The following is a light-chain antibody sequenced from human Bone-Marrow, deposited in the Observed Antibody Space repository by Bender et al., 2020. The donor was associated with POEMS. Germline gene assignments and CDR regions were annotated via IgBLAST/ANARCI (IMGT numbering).Light chain of an antibody. V-gene: IGLV1-47*02. CDR1: SSNIGSNY. J-gene: IGLJ3*02. CDR3: SAWDDSLSGWV. Sequence: QSGLTQPPSASGTPGQRVTISCSGTSSNIGSNYVYWYQQFPGTSPKLLIYYDDLLTPGFSDRFSASTSGTSASLAISELQSGDEALCYCSAWDDSLSGWVFGGGTKLTVL. CDR2: YDD.